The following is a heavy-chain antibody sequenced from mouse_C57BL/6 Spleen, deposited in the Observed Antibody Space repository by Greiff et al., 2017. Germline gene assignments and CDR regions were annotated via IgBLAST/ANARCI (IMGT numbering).Heavy chain of an antibody. Sequence: QVQLQQSGAELVRPGASVTLSCKASGYTFTDYEMHWVKQTPVHGLEWIGAIDPETGGTAYNQKFKGKAILTADKSSSTAYMELRSLTSEDSAVYYCTRSYYCYDENYAMDYWGQGTSVTVSS. J-gene: IGHJ4*01. CDR3: TRSYYCYDENYAMDY. V-gene: IGHV1-15*01. CDR2: IDPETGGT. D-gene: IGHD2-12*01. CDR1: GYTFTDYE.